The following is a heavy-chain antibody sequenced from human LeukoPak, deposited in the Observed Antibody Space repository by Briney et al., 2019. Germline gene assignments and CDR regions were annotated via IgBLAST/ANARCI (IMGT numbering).Heavy chain of an antibody. J-gene: IGHJ6*03. CDR1: GFTFSSYW. Sequence: PGGSLRLSWAASGFTFSSYWMSWVRQAPGKGLEWVANIKQDGSEKYYVDSVKGRFTISRDNAKNSLYLQMNSLRAEDTAVYYCAREAAIAVAGTWVIYYYYMDVWGKGTTVTISS. CDR2: IKQDGSEK. D-gene: IGHD6-19*01. CDR3: AREAAIAVAGTWVIYYYYMDV. V-gene: IGHV3-7*01.